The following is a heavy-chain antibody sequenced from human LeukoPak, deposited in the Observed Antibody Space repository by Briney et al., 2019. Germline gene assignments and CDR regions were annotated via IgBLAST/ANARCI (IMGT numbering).Heavy chain of an antibody. J-gene: IGHJ5*02. Sequence: ASVKVSCKASGYTFTGYYMHWVRQAPGQRLEWMGWINPDSGGTNYAQKFQGRVTMTRDTSISTAYMELSRLRSDDTAVYYCARGRQLVENWFDPWGQGTPVTVSS. CDR2: INPDSGGT. CDR3: ARGRQLVENWFDP. D-gene: IGHD6-13*01. V-gene: IGHV1-2*02. CDR1: GYTFTGYY.